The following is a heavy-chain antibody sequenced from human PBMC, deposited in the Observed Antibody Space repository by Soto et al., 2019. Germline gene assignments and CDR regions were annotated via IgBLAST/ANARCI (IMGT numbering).Heavy chain of an antibody. J-gene: IGHJ6*02. CDR1: GYSFTSYW. CDR2: IDPSDSYT. CDR3: ARPQGPYYGMDV. V-gene: IGHV5-10-1*01. Sequence: GESLKLSCKGSGYSFTSYWISWVRQMPGKGLEWMGRIDPSDSYTNYSPSFQGHVTISADKSISTAYLQWSSLKASDTAMYYCARPQGPYYGMDVWGQGTTVTVSS.